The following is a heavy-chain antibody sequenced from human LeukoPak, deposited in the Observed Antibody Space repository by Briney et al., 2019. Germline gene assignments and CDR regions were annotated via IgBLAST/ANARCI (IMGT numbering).Heavy chain of an antibody. CDR1: GFTFSNYC. CDR2: INTGGSYR. CDR3: ARSAAAGTATTYAMDV. J-gene: IGHJ6*02. Sequence: PGGSLRLSCAASGFTFSNYCMNWVRQAPGRGLVWVARINTGGSYRDYADSVKGRFTITRDNAKNTVDLQMSSLRPEDTALYYCARSAAAGTATTYAMDVWGQGTTVTVSS. D-gene: IGHD6-13*01. V-gene: IGHV3-74*01.